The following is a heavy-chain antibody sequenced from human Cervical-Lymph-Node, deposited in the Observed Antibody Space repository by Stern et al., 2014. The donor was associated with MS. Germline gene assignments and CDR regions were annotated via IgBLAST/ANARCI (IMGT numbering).Heavy chain of an antibody. CDR2: FYSGIST. CDR1: GSTVNSNY. CDR3: TREMAARRLDP. V-gene: IGHV3-66*01. D-gene: IGHD5-24*01. Sequence: VQLVESGGTLVQPGGSLRLSCAASGSTVNSNYMTWVRQAPWKGLEWVSIFYSGISTYYAESVKGRFSFSIDNSKNTLYLQMNNLRVEDTAMYYCTREMAARRLDPWGQGTLVIVSA. J-gene: IGHJ5*02.